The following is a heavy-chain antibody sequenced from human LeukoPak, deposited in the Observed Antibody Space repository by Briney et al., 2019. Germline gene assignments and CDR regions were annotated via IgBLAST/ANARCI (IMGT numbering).Heavy chain of an antibody. D-gene: IGHD3-22*01. CDR2: INPNSGGT. V-gene: IGHV1-2*02. CDR1: GYTFTGYY. Sequence: RASVKVSCKASGYTFTGYYMHWVRQAPGQGLEWMGWINPNSGGTNYAQKFQGRVTMTRDTSISTAYMELSRLRSDDTAVYYCARDYYDSSGYYPNWFDPWGQGTLVTVSS. J-gene: IGHJ5*02. CDR3: ARDYYDSSGYYPNWFDP.